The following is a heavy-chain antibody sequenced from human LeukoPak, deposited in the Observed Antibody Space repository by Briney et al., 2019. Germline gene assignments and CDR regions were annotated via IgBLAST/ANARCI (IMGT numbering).Heavy chain of an antibody. Sequence: AASVKVSCKVSGYTLTELSMHWVRQAPGKGLEWMGGFDPEDGETIYAQKFQGRVTVTEDTSTDTAYMELSSLRSEDTAVYYCATAPRAVGNENWFDPWGQGTLVTVSS. CDR1: GYTLTELS. D-gene: IGHD6-19*01. J-gene: IGHJ5*02. CDR3: ATAPRAVGNENWFDP. CDR2: FDPEDGET. V-gene: IGHV1-24*01.